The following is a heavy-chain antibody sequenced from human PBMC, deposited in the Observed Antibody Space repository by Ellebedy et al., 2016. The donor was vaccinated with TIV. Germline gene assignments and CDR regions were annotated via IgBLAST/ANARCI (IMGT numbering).Heavy chain of an antibody. CDR2: ISFDGNNK. D-gene: IGHD3-10*01. J-gene: IGHJ6*04. V-gene: IGHV3-30*04. CDR1: GFTFSNDA. CDR3: ARESSKFYGSGTYYSPAGDV. Sequence: GESLKISCAASGFTFSNDAMHWVRQAPGKGLEWLAVISFDGNNKFYAASVKGRFTISRDNSKNTPHLQMNRLRGDDTAVYYCARESSKFYGSGTYYSPAGDVWGSGTTVIVSA.